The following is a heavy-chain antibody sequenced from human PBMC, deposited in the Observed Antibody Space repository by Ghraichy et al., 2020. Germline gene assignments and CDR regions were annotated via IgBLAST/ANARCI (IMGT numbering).Heavy chain of an antibody. CDR3: ARGLNEHTDFDY. D-gene: IGHD1-1*01. CDR2: INHSGST. J-gene: IGHJ4*02. V-gene: IGHV4-34*01. Sequence: SETLSLTCAVYGGSFSGYYWSWIRQPPGKGLEWIGEINHSGSTNYNPSLKSRVTISVDTSKNQFSLKLSSVTAADTAVYYCARGLNEHTDFDYWGQGTLVTVSS. CDR1: GGSFSGYY.